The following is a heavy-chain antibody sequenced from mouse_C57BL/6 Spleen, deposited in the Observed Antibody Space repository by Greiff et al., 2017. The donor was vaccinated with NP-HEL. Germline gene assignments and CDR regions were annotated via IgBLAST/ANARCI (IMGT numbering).Heavy chain of an antibody. V-gene: IGHV7-3*01. Sequence: VMLVESGGGLVQPGGSLSLSCAASGFTFTDYYMSWVRQPPGKALEWLGFIRHKANGYTTEYSASVKGRFTISRDNSQSILYLQMNALRAEDSATYYCASSIYDDYEGFAYWGQGTLVTVSA. J-gene: IGHJ3*01. CDR3: ASSIYDDYEGFAY. CDR1: GFTFTDYY. CDR2: IRHKANGYTT. D-gene: IGHD2-4*01.